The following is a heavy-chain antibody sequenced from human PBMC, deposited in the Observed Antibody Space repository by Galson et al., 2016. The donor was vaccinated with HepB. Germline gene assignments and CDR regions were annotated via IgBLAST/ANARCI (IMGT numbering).Heavy chain of an antibody. CDR1: GGSFSSFS. V-gene: IGHV1-69*13. J-gene: IGHJ4*02. D-gene: IGHD6-13*01. Sequence: SVKVSCKASGGSFSSFSISWVRQAPGQGLEWMGGIIPIFETTNYAQKFQGRVSITADESTSTAYMELNSLKSEDTAVYYCARDSSSWYLPGDYWGQGTLVTVSS. CDR3: ARDSSSWYLPGDY. CDR2: IIPIFETT.